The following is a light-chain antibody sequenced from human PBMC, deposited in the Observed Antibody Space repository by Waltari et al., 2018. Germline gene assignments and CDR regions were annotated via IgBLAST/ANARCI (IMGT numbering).Light chain of an antibody. CDR3: NSYTTSSSI. V-gene: IGLV2-14*03. CDR2: DVN. J-gene: IGLJ2*01. Sequence: QSALTQPASVSGSPGQSITISCTGVSSDTGGYNYVSWYQHHPGKAPKLMIYDVNKRPSGVSSRFSGSKSGNTASLTISGLQAEDEADYYCNSYTTSSSIFGGGTKLTVL. CDR1: SSDTGGYNY.